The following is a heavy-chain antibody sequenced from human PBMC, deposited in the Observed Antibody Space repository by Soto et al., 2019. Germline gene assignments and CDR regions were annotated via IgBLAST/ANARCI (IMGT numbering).Heavy chain of an antibody. V-gene: IGHV3-30*18. Sequence: QVQLVESGGGVVQPGRSLRLSCAASGFTFSSYGMHWVRQAPGKGLEWVAVISYDGSNKYYADSVKGRFTISRDNSKNTLYLQMNSLRAEDTAVYYCAKDERYSSGGYHSYYYYYGMDVWGQGTTVTVSS. CDR3: AKDERYSSGGYHSYYYYYGMDV. CDR2: ISYDGSNK. CDR1: GFTFSSYG. D-gene: IGHD6-19*01. J-gene: IGHJ6*02.